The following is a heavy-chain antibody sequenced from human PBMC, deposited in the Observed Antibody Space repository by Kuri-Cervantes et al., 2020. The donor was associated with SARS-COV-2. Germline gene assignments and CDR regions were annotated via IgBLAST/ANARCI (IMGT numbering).Heavy chain of an antibody. D-gene: IGHD4-17*01. J-gene: IGHJ4*02. CDR3: ARSPLNEHDYGDYELHY. Sequence: ASVKVSCKASGYTFTSYDINWVRQATGQGLEWMGWMNPNSGNTGYAQKFQGRVTMTRNTSIRTAYMELSSLRSEDTAVYYCARSPLNEHDYGDYELHYWGQGTLGTVSS. CDR1: GYTFTSYD. V-gene: IGHV1-8*01. CDR2: MNPNSGNT.